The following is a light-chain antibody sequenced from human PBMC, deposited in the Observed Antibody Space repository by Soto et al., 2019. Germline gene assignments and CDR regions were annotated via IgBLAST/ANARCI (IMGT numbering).Light chain of an antibody. CDR1: QSVSSSY. Sequence: EFVLTKSPGTLSLSPGERATLSCRASQSVSSSYLAWYQQKPGQAPRLLIYGASSRATGIPDRFSGSGSGTDFTLTISRLEPEDFAVYYCQQYGSSPRTFGQGTKVDIK. CDR3: QQYGSSPRT. V-gene: IGKV3-20*01. J-gene: IGKJ1*01. CDR2: GAS.